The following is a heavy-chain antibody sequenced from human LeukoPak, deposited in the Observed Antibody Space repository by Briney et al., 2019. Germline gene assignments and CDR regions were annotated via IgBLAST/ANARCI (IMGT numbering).Heavy chain of an antibody. J-gene: IGHJ3*02. CDR1: GFTFSSYQ. CDR2: ITSTGTTI. CDR3: ARIYSSGRGNDALDI. Sequence: GGSLRLSCAASGFTFSSYQMTWVRQAPGKGLQWVSYITSTGTTIHYADSVKGRFTISRDNANNSLFLQMNSLRAEDTAVYYCARIYSSGRGNDALDIWGQGTMVSVSS. V-gene: IGHV3-48*03. D-gene: IGHD6-19*01.